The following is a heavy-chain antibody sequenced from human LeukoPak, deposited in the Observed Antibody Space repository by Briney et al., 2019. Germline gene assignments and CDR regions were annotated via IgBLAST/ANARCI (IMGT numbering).Heavy chain of an antibody. D-gene: IGHD6-19*01. CDR1: GFTFSSYAM. J-gene: IGHJ4*02. Sequence: GSLRLSCAASGFTFSSYAMSWVRQAPGKGLEWIGEIYHSGSTNYNPSLKSRVTISVDKSKNQFSLKLSSVTAADTAVYYCASSSNDYWGQGTLVTVSS. V-gene: IGHV4-4*02. CDR3: ASSSNDY. CDR2: IYHSGST.